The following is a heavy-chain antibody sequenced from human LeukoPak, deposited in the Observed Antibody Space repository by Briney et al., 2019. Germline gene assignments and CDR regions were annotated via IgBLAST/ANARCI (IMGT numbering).Heavy chain of an antibody. D-gene: IGHD3-22*01. J-gene: IGHJ4*02. CDR1: GFTFNNYW. CDR2: IKHDGRDK. Sequence: GGSLRLSCAASGFTFNNYWMTWVRQAPGKGVEWVATIKHDGRDKHYVDSVKGRFAISRDNANNSVHLQMNSLRAEDTAVYFCARSYTASGYYYGVAYWGQGTLVSVSS. V-gene: IGHV3-7*01. CDR3: ARSYTASGYYYGVAY.